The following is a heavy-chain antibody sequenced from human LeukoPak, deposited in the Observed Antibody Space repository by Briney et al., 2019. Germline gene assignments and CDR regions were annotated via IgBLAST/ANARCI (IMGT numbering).Heavy chain of an antibody. D-gene: IGHD5-18*01. Sequence: GASVKVSCKASGYTFTGYYMHWGRQAPGQGLEWMGWINPNSGGTNYAQKFQGRVTMTRDTSISTAYMELSRLRSDDTAVYYCARVREQLWPASYFDYWGQGTLVTVSS. CDR1: GYTFTGYY. J-gene: IGHJ4*02. CDR2: INPNSGGT. CDR3: ARVREQLWPASYFDY. V-gene: IGHV1-2*02.